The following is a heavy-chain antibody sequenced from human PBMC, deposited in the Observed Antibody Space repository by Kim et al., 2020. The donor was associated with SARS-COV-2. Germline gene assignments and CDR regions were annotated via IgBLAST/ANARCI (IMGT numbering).Heavy chain of an antibody. CDR2: ISSSGSYI. CDR1: GFTFSNYN. J-gene: IGHJ4*02. V-gene: IGHV3-21*01. D-gene: IGHD6-13*01. Sequence: GGSLRLSCAASGFTFSNYNMNWVRQAPGKGLEWVSSISSSGSYIYYADSLKGRFTISRDNAKNSLYLQMNSLRAEDTAVYYCARDGYSSSWYEAYFDYWGQGTLVTVSS. CDR3: ARDGYSSSWYEAYFDY.